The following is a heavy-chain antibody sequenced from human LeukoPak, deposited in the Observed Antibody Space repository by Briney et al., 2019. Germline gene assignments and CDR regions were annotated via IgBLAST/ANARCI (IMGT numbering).Heavy chain of an antibody. CDR1: GFTFSSYD. CDR3: ARDPGGKSAHY. J-gene: IGHJ4*02. Sequence: GGSLRLSCAASGFTFSSYDMHWVRQATGKGLEWVSAIGTAGDTYYPGSVKGRFTISRENAKNSLYLQMNSLRAEDTAVYYCARDPGGKSAHYWGQGTLVTVSS. D-gene: IGHD1-26*01. CDR2: IGTAGDT. V-gene: IGHV3-13*01.